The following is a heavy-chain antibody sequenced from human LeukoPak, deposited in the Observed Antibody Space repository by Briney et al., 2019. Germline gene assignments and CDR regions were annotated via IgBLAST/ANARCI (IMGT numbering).Heavy chain of an antibody. D-gene: IGHD2-2*01. CDR2: IYYSGST. CDR3: ARVRAPMPFDP. Sequence: PSQTLSLTCTVSGGSISSGGYHWSWIRQHPGKGLEWIGYIYYSGSTYYNPSLKSRVTISVDTSKNQFSLKLSSVTAADTAVYYCARVRAPMPFDPWGQGTLVTVSS. CDR1: GGSISSGGYH. J-gene: IGHJ5*02. V-gene: IGHV4-31*03.